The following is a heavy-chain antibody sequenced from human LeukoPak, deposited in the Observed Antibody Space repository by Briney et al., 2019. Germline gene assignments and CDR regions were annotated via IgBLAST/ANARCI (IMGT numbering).Heavy chain of an antibody. J-gene: IGHJ5*02. CDR1: GGAFSSYA. Sequence: SVKVSCKASGGAFSSYAISWVRQAPGQGLEWMGRIIPILGIANYAQKFQGRVTITADKSTSTAYMELSSLRSEDTAVYYCARETYCRGDCYSELWFDPWGQGTLVTVSS. D-gene: IGHD2-21*02. V-gene: IGHV1-69*04. CDR2: IIPILGIA. CDR3: ARETYCRGDCYSELWFDP.